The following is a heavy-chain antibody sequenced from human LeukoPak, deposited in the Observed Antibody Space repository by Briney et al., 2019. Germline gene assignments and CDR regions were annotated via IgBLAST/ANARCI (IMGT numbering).Heavy chain of an antibody. CDR2: ISDSSSTI. D-gene: IGHD3-9*01. CDR1: GFTFRSYG. J-gene: IGHJ4*02. CDR3: ARWGATGYGDY. Sequence: GGSLRLFCAASGFTFRSYGMNWARQAPGKGLEWVSYISDSSSTIYYADSVKGRLTISRDNAKNSLYLQMNSLRAEDTAVYYCARWGATGYGDYWGQGTLVTVSS. V-gene: IGHV3-48*03.